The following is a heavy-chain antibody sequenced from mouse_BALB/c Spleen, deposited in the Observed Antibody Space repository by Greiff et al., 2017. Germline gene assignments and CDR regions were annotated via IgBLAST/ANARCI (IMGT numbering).Heavy chain of an antibody. J-gene: IGHJ2*01. D-gene: IGHD3-3*01. CDR3: NEEGTGDDY. CDR1: GFNIKDYY. Sequence: EVQVVESGAELVRSGASVKLSCTASGFNIKDYYMHWVKQRPEQGLEWIGWIDPENGDTEYAPKFQGKATMTADTSSNTAYLQLSSLTSEDTAVYYCNEEGTGDDYWGQGTTLTVSS. CDR2: IDPENGDT. V-gene: IGHV14-4*02.